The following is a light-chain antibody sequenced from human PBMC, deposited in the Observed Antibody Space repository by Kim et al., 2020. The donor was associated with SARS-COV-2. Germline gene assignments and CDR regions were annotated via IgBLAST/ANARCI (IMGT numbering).Light chain of an antibody. CDR3: CSYASISAYV. J-gene: IGLJ1*01. CDR1: SSDVGGYNY. Sequence: GNSITISCTGTSSDVGGYNYVSWYQQHPGKAPKLMIYDVNNRPSGVSNRFSGSKSGNTASLTISGLQAEDEADYYCCSYASISAYVFGTGTKVTVL. V-gene: IGLV2-14*03. CDR2: DVN.